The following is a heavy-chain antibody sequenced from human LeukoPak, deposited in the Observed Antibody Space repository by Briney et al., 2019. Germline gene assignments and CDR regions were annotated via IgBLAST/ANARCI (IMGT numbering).Heavy chain of an antibody. Sequence: KPSETLSLTCTVSGGSISSGSYYWSWIRQPAGKGLEWIGRIHTSGSTNYNPSLKSRVTISVDTSKNQFSLKLSSVTAADTAVYYCALGDMGVATIDYWGQGTLVTVSS. V-gene: IGHV4-61*02. D-gene: IGHD5-12*01. CDR2: IHTSGST. CDR1: GGSISSGSYY. J-gene: IGHJ4*02. CDR3: ALGDMGVATIDY.